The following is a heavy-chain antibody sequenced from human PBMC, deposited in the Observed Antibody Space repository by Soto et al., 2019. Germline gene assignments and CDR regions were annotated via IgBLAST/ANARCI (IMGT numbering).Heavy chain of an antibody. CDR3: ARGGCSGGSCYSLDYYYYMDV. J-gene: IGHJ6*03. CDR2: MNPNSGNT. D-gene: IGHD2-15*01. Sequence: ASVKVSCTASGYTFTSYDINWVRQATGQGLEWMGWMNPNSGNTGYAQKFQGRVTMTRNTSISTAYMELSSLRSEDTAVYYCARGGCSGGSCYSLDYYYYMDVWGKGTTVTVSS. V-gene: IGHV1-8*01. CDR1: GYTFTSYD.